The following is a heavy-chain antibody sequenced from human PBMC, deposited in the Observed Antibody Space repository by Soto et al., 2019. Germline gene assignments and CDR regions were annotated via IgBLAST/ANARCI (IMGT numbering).Heavy chain of an antibody. CDR1: GFTFSSYA. CDR2: ISYDGSNK. CDR3: ARENQRGYSYGWADYYYYGMDV. D-gene: IGHD5-18*01. V-gene: IGHV3-30-3*01. J-gene: IGHJ6*02. Sequence: GGSLRLSCAASGFTFSSYAMHWVRQAPGKGLEWVAVISYDGSNKYYADSVKGRFTISRDNSKNTLYLQMNSLRAEDTAVYYCARENQRGYSYGWADYYYYGMDVWGQGTTVTVSS.